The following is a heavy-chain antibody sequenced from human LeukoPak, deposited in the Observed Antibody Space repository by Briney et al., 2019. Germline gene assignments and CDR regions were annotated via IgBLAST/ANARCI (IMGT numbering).Heavy chain of an antibody. V-gene: IGHV4-39*01. CDR3: ARHQHSTVYSASDH. CDR2: LHYSGST. CDR1: GGSISSNSYS. J-gene: IGHJ5*02. Sequence: PSETLSLTCSVSGGSISSNSYSWGWIRQPPGKGLEWIGSLHYSGSTYYNPSLKSRVTVSVDTSKNEFYLKLSSVTAADMAVYYCARHQHSTVYSASDHWGQGTLVTVSS. D-gene: IGHD3-22*01.